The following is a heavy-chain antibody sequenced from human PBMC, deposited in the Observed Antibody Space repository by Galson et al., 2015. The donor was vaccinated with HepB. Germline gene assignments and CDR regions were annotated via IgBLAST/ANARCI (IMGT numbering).Heavy chain of an antibody. CDR2: IIPILGIA. CDR1: GGTFSSYT. D-gene: IGHD6-19*01. Sequence: VKVSCKASGGTFSSYTISWVRQAPGQGLEWMGRIIPILGIANYAQKFQGRVTITADKSTSTAYMELSSLRSEDTAVYYCARDGPYSSGWYWGFDYWGQGTLVTVSS. CDR3: ARDGPYSSGWYWGFDY. J-gene: IGHJ4*02. V-gene: IGHV1-69*04.